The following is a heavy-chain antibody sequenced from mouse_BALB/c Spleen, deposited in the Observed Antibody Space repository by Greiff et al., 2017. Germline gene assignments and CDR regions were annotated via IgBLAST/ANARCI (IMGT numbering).Heavy chain of an antibody. CDR3: ASYDGYFQGWFAY. V-gene: IGHV1-63*02. J-gene: IGHJ3*01. D-gene: IGHD2-3*01. CDR1: GYTFTNYW. Sequence: QGQLQQSGAELVRPGTSVKISCKASGYTFTNYWLGWVKQRPGHGLEWIGDIYPGGGYTNYNEKFKGKATLTADTSSSTAYMQLSSLTSEDSAVYFCASYDGYFQGWFAYWGQGTLVTVSA. CDR2: IYPGGGYT.